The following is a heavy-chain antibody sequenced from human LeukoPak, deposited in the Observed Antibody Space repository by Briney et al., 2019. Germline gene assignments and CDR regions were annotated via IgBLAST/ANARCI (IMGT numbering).Heavy chain of an antibody. CDR3: AMRVVGYCSSTSCYPFDY. D-gene: IGHD2-2*01. J-gene: IGHJ4*02. V-gene: IGHV4-34*01. CDR1: GGSFSGYY. CDR2: INHSGST. Sequence: SETLSLTCAVYGGSFSGYYWSWIRQPPGKGLEWIREINHSGSTNYNPSLKSRVTISVDTSKNQFSLKLSSVTAADTAVYYCAMRVVGYCSSTSCYPFDYWGQGTLVTVSS.